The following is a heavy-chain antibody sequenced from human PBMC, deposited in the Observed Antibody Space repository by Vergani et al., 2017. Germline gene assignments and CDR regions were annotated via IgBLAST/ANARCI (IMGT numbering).Heavy chain of an antibody. CDR1: GYTFTGYY. CDR3: VVPAAMSYYYYGMDV. CDR2: INPNSGGT. D-gene: IGHD2-2*01. J-gene: IGHJ6*02. Sequence: QVQLVQSGAEVKKPGASVKVSCKASGYTFTGYYMHWVRQAPGQGLEWMGWINPNSGGTNYAQKFQGRVTMTRDTSISTAYMELSRLRSDDTAVYYCVVPAAMSYYYYGMDVWGQGTTVTVSS. V-gene: IGHV1-2*02.